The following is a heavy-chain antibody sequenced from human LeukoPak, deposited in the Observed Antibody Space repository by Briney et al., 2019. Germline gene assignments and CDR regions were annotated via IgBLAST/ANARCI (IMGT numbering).Heavy chain of an antibody. D-gene: IGHD3-3*01. CDR2: INHSGST. V-gene: IGHV4-34*01. CDR3: AREIFGVVRPFDY. CDR1: GGSFSGYY. J-gene: IGHJ4*02. Sequence: SETLSLTCAVYGGSFSGYYWSWIRQPPGKGLEWIGEINHSGSTNYNPSLKSRVTISVDTSKDQFSLELSSVTAADTAVYYCAREIFGVVRPFDYWGQGTLVTVSS.